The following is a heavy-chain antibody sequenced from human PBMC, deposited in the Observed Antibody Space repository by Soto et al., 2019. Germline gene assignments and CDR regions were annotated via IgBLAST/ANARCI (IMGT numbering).Heavy chain of an antibody. CDR1: GGSFSGYY. J-gene: IGHJ4*02. D-gene: IGHD3-3*01. V-gene: IGHV4-34*01. Sequence: SETLSLTCAVYGGSFSGYYWSWIRQPPGKGLEWIGEINHSGSTNYNPSLKSRVTISVDTSKNQFSLKLSSVTAADTAVYYCARGRLLYYDFWSGYQAMFDYWGQGTLVTV. CDR2: INHSGST. CDR3: ARGRLLYYDFWSGYQAMFDY.